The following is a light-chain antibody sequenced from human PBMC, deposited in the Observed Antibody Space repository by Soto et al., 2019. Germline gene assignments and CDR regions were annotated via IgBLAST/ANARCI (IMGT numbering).Light chain of an antibody. CDR3: QQYNNWPPT. Sequence: EIVMTQSPATLSVSPGARATLSCRASQSVSSNLAWYQQKPGQAPRLLIYGASTRATGFPARFSGSGSGTEFTLTISSLQSEDFAVYYCQQYNNWPPTFGQGTKLEIK. CDR2: GAS. V-gene: IGKV3-15*01. J-gene: IGKJ2*01. CDR1: QSVSSN.